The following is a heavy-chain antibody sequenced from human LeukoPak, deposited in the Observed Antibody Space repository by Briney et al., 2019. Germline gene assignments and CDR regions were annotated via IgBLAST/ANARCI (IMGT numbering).Heavy chain of an antibody. CDR3: ANYYAPT. D-gene: IGHD2-2*01. CDR1: GGPFSGYY. CDR2: INHSGST. J-gene: IGHJ4*02. V-gene: IGHV4-34*01. Sequence: KPSETLSLTCAVYGGPFSGYYWSWIRQPPGKGLEWIGEINHSGSTNYNPSLKSRVTISVDTSKNQYSLKLSSVTAADTAVYYCANYYAPTWGQGTLVTVSS.